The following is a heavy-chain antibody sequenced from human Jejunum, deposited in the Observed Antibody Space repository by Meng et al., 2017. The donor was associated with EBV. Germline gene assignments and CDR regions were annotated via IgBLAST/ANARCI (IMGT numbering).Heavy chain of an antibody. Sequence: QVQLHDVGPGPVEPSETLSLTCMFSGGSVSNASYYWRWIRQPPGKGLEWIGEINHSGSTNYNPSLKSRVTISVDTSKNQFSLKLSSVTAADTAVYYCAREARSSGYHPGIGPWGQGTLVTVSS. V-gene: IGHV4-61*01. CDR1: GGSVSNASYY. J-gene: IGHJ5*02. CDR3: AREARSSGYHPGIGP. D-gene: IGHD3-22*01. CDR2: INHSGST.